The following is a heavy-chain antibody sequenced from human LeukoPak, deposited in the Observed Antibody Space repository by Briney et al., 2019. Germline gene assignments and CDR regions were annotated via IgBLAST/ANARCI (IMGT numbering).Heavy chain of an antibody. CDR1: GGSISSYY. Sequence: SETLSLTCTVSGGSISSYYWSWIRQPAGKGLEWIGRIYTSGSTNYNPSLKSRVTMSVDASKNQFSLKLSSVTAADTAVYYCARTAPTGTTFRYWYFDLWGRGTLVTVSS. V-gene: IGHV4-4*07. J-gene: IGHJ2*01. CDR3: ARTAPTGTTFRYWYFDL. D-gene: IGHD1-7*01. CDR2: IYTSGST.